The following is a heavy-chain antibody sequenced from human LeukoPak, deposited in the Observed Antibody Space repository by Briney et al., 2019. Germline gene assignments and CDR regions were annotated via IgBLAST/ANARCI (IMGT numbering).Heavy chain of an antibody. D-gene: IGHD3-16*01. J-gene: IGHJ4*02. Sequence: GGSLRLSCAAAGFTFSRYWMRWARHAPGKGLEGVANIKNDGSEEYYVDSVKCRFTISRDNARNSLFLQMNSLTVEDTAVYYCATAIWGSAVDAGVWWGQGTVVTVSS. CDR1: GFTFSRYW. CDR2: IKNDGSEE. CDR3: ATAIWGSAVDAGVW. V-gene: IGHV3-7*01.